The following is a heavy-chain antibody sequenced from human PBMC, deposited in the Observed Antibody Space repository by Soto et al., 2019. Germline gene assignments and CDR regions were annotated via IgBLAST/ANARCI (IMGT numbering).Heavy chain of an antibody. V-gene: IGHV1-69*02. D-gene: IGHD3-22*01. CDR1: GGTFSSYT. CDR2: IIPILGIA. Sequence: QVQLVQSGAAVKKPGSSVKVSCKASGGTFSSYTISWVRQAPGQGLEWMGRIIPILGIANYAQKFQGRVTITADKSTSTAYMELSSLRSEDTAVYYCARNDRGSSGYQKTNWYFDLWGRGTLVTVSS. J-gene: IGHJ2*01. CDR3: ARNDRGSSGYQKTNWYFDL.